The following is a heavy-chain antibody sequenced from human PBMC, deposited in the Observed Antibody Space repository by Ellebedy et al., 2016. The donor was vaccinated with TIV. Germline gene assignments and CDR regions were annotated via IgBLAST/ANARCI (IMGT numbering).Heavy chain of an antibody. CDR3: AHSFRSSDWRYYVDY. CDR2: FYWDDDT. J-gene: IGHJ4*02. D-gene: IGHD6-19*01. Sequence: SGPTLVKPTQTLTLTCTFSGFLLSPSGVGVGWIRQPPRKPLEWLALFYWDDDTRYSPSLKSRLTITKDTSKNQVVLTMTNMDPVDTATYYCAHSFRSSDWRYYVDYWGQGTLVTVSS. V-gene: IGHV2-5*02. CDR1: GFLLSPSGVG.